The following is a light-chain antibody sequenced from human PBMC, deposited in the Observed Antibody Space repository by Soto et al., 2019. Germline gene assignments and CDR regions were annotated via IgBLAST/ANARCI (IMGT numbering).Light chain of an antibody. CDR2: PAS. Sequence: EIVLTQSPGTLSLSPGERATLSCRAGQSVSGRYLAWYPPKPGQATRLVIYPASTWATGIPDRFSGRGSGTVFILTISRLEPEDFAVYYCHQFSLLRTFGQGTKVDIK. CDR1: QSVSGRY. J-gene: IGKJ1*01. V-gene: IGKV3-20*01. CDR3: HQFSLLRT.